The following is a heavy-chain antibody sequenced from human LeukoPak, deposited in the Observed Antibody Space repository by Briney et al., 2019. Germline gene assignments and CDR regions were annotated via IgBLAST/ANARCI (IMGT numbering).Heavy chain of an antibody. Sequence: GGSLRLSCAASGFTFSSYGMHWVRQAPGKGLEWVAVISYDGSNKYYADSVKGRFTISRDNSKNTLYLQMNSLRVEDTAVYYCAKPGSSSGWSYYYGMDVWGQGTTVTVSS. V-gene: IGHV3-30*18. D-gene: IGHD6-19*01. CDR1: GFTFSSYG. CDR2: ISYDGSNK. CDR3: AKPGSSSGWSYYYGMDV. J-gene: IGHJ6*02.